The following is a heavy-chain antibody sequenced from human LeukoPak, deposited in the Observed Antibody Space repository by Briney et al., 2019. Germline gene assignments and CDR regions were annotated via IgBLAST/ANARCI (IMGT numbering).Heavy chain of an antibody. CDR3: ARDQGTNGVCNDY. CDR1: GFTFSSYS. J-gene: IGHJ4*02. D-gene: IGHD2-8*01. CDR2: ISSSSSCI. V-gene: IGHV3-21*01. Sequence: PGGSLRLSCAASGFTFSSYSMNWVRQAPGKGLEWVSSISSSSSCIYYADSVKGRFTISRDNAKNSLYLQMNSLRAEDTAVYYCARDQGTNGVCNDYWGQGTLATVSP.